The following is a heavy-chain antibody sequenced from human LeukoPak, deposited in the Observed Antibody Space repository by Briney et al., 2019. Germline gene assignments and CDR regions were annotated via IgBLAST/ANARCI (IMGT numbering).Heavy chain of an antibody. CDR1: GGSISSTSYY. CDR3: ARISSGWVDC. Sequence: SETLSLTCTVSGGSISSTSYYWGWIRQPPGKGLEWIGSIYYSGGTYYNPSLKSRVTISVDTSKNQFSLNLSSVTAADTAVYYCARISSGWVDCWGQGTLVTVSS. D-gene: IGHD6-19*01. J-gene: IGHJ4*02. V-gene: IGHV4-39*01. CDR2: IYYSGGT.